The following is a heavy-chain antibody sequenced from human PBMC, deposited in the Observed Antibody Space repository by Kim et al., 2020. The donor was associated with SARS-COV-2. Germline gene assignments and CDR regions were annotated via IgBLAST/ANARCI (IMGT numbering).Heavy chain of an antibody. J-gene: IGHJ4*02. V-gene: IGHV1-2*02. CDR2: GT. CDR3: ARGQLAPFDY. Sequence: GTNNAQRFQGRVPMTRDTSITTAYMELSSLRSDDTAMYYCARGQLAPFDYWGQGTLVTVSS. D-gene: IGHD6-6*01.